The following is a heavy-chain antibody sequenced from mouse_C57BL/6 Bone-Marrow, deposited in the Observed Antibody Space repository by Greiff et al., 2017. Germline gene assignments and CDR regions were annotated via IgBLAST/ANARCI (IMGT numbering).Heavy chain of an antibody. V-gene: IGHV1-69*01. Sequence: QVQLQQPGAELVKPGASVKLSCKASGYTFTSYWMHWVKQRPGQGLEWIGEIDPSDSTTNYNQKFKGKSTLTVNKSSSTAYMQLSCLTSEDSAVYDCARWAANWGFHWYFDVWGTGTTVTVSS. CDR2: IDPSDSTT. D-gene: IGHD4-1*01. CDR1: GYTFTSYW. CDR3: ARWAANWGFHWYFDV. J-gene: IGHJ1*03.